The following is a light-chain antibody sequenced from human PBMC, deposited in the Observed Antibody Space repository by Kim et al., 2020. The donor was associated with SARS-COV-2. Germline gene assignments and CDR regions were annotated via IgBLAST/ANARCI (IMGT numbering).Light chain of an antibody. V-gene: IGKV3-11*01. Sequence: SLSPGERATLSCRASQIVSNYLAWYQQKPGQAPRLLIYDASNRATGIPARFSGSGFGTDFTLTISSLETEDFAVYYCQQRTSALTFGGGTKVDIK. J-gene: IGKJ4*01. CDR3: QQRTSALT. CDR1: QIVSNY. CDR2: DAS.